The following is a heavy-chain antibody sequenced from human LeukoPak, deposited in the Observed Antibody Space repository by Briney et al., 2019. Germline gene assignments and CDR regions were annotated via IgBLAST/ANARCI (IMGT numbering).Heavy chain of an antibody. D-gene: IGHD3-3*01. CDR1: GGTFSSYA. CDR2: IIPIFGTA. Sequence: SVKVSCKASGGTFSSYAISWVRQAPGQGLEWMGGIIPIFGTAIYAQRFQGRVTITAGESASTAYMELSSLRSEDTAVYYCARVGGGITIFPLNAFDIWGQGTMVTVSS. J-gene: IGHJ3*02. CDR3: ARVGGGITIFPLNAFDI. V-gene: IGHV1-69*13.